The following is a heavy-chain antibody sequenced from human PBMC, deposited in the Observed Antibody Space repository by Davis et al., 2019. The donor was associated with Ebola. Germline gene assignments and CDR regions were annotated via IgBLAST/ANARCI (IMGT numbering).Heavy chain of an antibody. CDR1: GFTFDDYA. Sequence: GGSLRLSCAASGFTFDDYAMHWVRQAPGKGLEWVSGISWNSGSIGYADSVKGRFSISRDNSKNTLYLQMNSLRAEDTAMYYCASHYYDSSGNEYFQHWGQGTLVTVSS. D-gene: IGHD3-22*01. CDR3: ASHYYDSSGNEYFQH. J-gene: IGHJ1*01. CDR2: ISWNSGSI. V-gene: IGHV3-9*01.